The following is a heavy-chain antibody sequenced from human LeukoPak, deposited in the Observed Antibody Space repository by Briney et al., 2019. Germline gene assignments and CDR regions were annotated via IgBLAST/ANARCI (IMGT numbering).Heavy chain of an antibody. CDR2: MNPNSGNT. J-gene: IGHJ6*02. V-gene: IGHV1-8*01. D-gene: IGHD1-1*01. Sequence: ASVKVSCKASGYTFTSYDINWVRQATGQGLEWMGWMNPNSGNTGYAQKFQGRVTMTRNTSISTAYMELSSLRSEDTAVYYCARAIRETGTCNFYGVDVWGQGTTVTVSS. CDR1: GYTFTSYD. CDR3: ARAIRETGTCNFYGVDV.